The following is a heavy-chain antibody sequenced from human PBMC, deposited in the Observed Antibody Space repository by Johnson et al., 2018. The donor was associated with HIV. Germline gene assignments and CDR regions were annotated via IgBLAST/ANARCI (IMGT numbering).Heavy chain of an antibody. J-gene: IGHJ3*02. Sequence: QVPLVEPGGGVLQPGRSPKLSCASSGFTFISYAMHWVRQAPGKGLDWVAVISYDGSTKYYADSVKGRFTISRDNSKNTLYLQMNSLRAEDTAVYYCARDLTNWGVGDAFDIWGQGTMVTVSS. V-gene: IGHV3-30-3*01. CDR3: ARDLTNWGVGDAFDI. CDR1: GFTFISYA. CDR2: ISYDGSTK. D-gene: IGHD7-27*01.